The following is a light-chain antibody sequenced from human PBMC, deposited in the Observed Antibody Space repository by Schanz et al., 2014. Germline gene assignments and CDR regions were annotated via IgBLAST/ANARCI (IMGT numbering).Light chain of an antibody. J-gene: IGLJ2*01. CDR3: SSYTSSSILVV. Sequence: QSALTQPASVSGSPGQSITISCTGTSSDVGGYNYVSWYQQHPGKAPKLMIYDVSNRPSGVSNRFSGSKSGNTASLTISGLQAEDEADYYCSSYTSSSILVVFGGGTKLPVL. V-gene: IGLV2-14*01. CDR1: SSDVGGYNY. CDR2: DVS.